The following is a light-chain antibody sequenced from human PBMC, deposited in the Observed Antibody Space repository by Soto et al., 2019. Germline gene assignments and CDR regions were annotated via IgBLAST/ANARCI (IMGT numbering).Light chain of an antibody. CDR2: DAS. CDR3: QHYGNSHLT. J-gene: IGKJ4*01. CDR1: QSVSNNY. Sequence: EIVLTQSPGTLSLSPGERATLACRASQSVSNNYLAWYQQKPGQAPRLIMSDASSRATGIPDRFSGSWSGTDCTLTISSLEPEDVAVYYCQHYGNSHLTFGGGTKVDI. V-gene: IGKV3-20*01.